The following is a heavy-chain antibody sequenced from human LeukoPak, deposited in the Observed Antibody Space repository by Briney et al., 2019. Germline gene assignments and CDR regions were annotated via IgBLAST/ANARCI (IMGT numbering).Heavy chain of an antibody. D-gene: IGHD1-26*01. CDR1: GYSFTTHG. CDR2: ISTYSAIT. V-gene: IGHV1-18*01. Sequence: GASVKVSCKASGYSFTTHGTSWVRQAPGQGLEWMGWISTYSAITNFAQNFQGRVTMTTDTSTSTAYMELRSLRSDDTAVYYCARSTGSFFPLDYWGQGTLVTVSS. J-gene: IGHJ4*02. CDR3: ARSTGSFFPLDY.